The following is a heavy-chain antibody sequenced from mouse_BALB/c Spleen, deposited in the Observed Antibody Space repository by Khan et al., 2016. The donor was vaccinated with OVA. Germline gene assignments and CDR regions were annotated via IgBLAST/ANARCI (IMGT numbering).Heavy chain of an antibody. V-gene: IGHV3-8*02. CDR1: GDSITSGF. J-gene: IGHJ4*01. CDR2: ITYSGNI. CDR3: PRSSASWAFSY. Sequence: EVQLVESGPSLVKPSQTLSLTCSVTGDSITSGFWNWIRKFPGNKFEYLGYITYSGNIYYNPSLKSRISITRDTSKSKYYLQLNSVTTEDTATYYCPRSSASWAFSYWGPLTSVPFSS. D-gene: IGHD6-2*01.